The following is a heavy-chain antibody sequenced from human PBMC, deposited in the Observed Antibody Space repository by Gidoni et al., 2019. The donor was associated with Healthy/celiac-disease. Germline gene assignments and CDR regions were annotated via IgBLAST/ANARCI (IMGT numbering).Heavy chain of an antibody. J-gene: IGHJ6*02. CDR3: ARDRGSGWTPGGYDYYYYGMDV. Sequence: EVQLVESGGGLVQPGGSLRLSCAASGFTVSSNSMSWVRKAPGKGLEWVSVIYSGGSTYYADSVKGRFTISRDNSKNTLYLQMNSLRAEDTAVYYCARDRGSGWTPGGYDYYYYGMDVWGQGTTVTVSS. CDR2: IYSGGST. D-gene: IGHD6-19*01. V-gene: IGHV3-66*01. CDR1: GFTVSSNS.